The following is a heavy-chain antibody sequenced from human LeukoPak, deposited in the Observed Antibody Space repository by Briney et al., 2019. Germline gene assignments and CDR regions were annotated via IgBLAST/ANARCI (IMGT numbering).Heavy chain of an antibody. J-gene: IGHJ4*02. Sequence: PGGSLRLSCAGSGFTFSNYWVHWVRQAPGKGLVWVSRINVEGTRTDYADSVRGRFTISRDNAKNTLYLQMNSLTAEDTAIYYCAKHLYYDSGAYHTLSSFDYWGQGTLVTVSS. CDR1: GFTFSNYW. CDR3: AKHLYYDSGAYHTLSSFDY. CDR2: INVEGTRT. V-gene: IGHV3-74*01. D-gene: IGHD3-22*01.